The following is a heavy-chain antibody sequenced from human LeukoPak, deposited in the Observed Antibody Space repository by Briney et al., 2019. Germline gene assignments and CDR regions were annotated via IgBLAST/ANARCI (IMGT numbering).Heavy chain of an antibody. CDR2: ISYDGSNK. CDR1: GFTFSSYG. D-gene: IGHD2-15*01. CDR3: AKEFTSYCSGGSCYPYYFDY. V-gene: IGHV3-30*18. Sequence: GGSLRLSCAASGFTFSSYGMHWVRQAPGKGLEWVAVISYDGSNKYYPDSVKGRFTISRDNSKNTLYLQMNSLRAEDTAMYYCAKEFTSYCSGGSCYPYYFDYWGQGTLVTVSS. J-gene: IGHJ4*02.